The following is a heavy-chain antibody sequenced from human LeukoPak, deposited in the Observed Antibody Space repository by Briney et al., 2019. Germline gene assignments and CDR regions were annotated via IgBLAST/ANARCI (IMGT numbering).Heavy chain of an antibody. CDR3: AKFVTRGFSRLFDY. CDR1: GGTLSSYA. J-gene: IGHJ4*02. CDR2: IIPIFGTA. V-gene: IGHV1-69*13. Sequence: SVKVSCKASGGTLSSYAISWVRQAPGQGLEWMGGIIPIFGTANYAQKFQGRVTITADESTSTAYMELSSLRSEDTAVYYCAKFVTRGFSRLFDYWGQGTLVTVSS. D-gene: IGHD4-23*01.